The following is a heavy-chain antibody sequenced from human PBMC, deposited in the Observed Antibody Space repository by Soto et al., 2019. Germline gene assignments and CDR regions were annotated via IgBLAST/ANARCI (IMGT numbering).Heavy chain of an antibody. J-gene: IGHJ3*02. D-gene: IGHD2-21*02. CDR2: IWYDGSNK. CDR3: ARDGVVTEPRGAFDI. V-gene: IGHV3-33*01. CDR1: GFTFSSYG. Sequence: QVQLVESGGGVVQPGRSLRLSCAASGFTFSSYGMHWVRQAPGKGLEWVAVIWYDGSNKYYADSVKGRFTISRDNSKNTLYLQMNSLRAEDTAVYYCARDGVVTEPRGAFDIWGQGTMVTVSS.